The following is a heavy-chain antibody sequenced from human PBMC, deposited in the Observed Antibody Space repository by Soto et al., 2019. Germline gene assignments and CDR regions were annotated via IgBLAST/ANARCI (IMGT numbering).Heavy chain of an antibody. CDR3: ARYYDFWSGYYQNWFDP. CDR2: IYYSGST. V-gene: IGHV4-39*01. CDR1: GVSISSSSYY. Sequence: SETLSLTCTVSGVSISSSSYYWGWIRQPPGKGLEWIGSIYYSGSTYYNPSLKSRVTISVDTSKNQFSLKLSSVTAADTAVYYCARYYDFWSGYYQNWFDPWGQGTLVTVSS. J-gene: IGHJ5*02. D-gene: IGHD3-3*01.